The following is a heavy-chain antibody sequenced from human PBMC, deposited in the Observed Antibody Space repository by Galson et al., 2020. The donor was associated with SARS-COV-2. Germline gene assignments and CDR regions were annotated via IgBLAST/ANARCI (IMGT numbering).Heavy chain of an antibody. D-gene: IGHD6-19*01. CDR1: GGPINSHY. J-gene: IGHJ4*02. V-gene: IGHV4-59*11. CDR3: ASEMTSSGWYYFDY. Sequence: PSDTLSITCTVSGGPINSHYWTWIRQPPGKDLQRIGSTYHTGSSKYDPPLKSRVTISVDTSKNQFSLKLNSVTTADTAVYYCASEMTSSGWYYFDYWGQGTLVTVSS. CDR2: TYHTGSS.